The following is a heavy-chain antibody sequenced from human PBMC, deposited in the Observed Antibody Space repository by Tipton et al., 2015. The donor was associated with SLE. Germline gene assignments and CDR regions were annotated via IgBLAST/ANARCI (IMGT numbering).Heavy chain of an antibody. CDR3: AKDPAYCGGDCYALL. CDR1: AGFIRSHF. CDR2: IYTNGAT. J-gene: IGHJ4*02. V-gene: IGHV4-4*07. Sequence: TLSLTCTVSAGFIRSHFWNWLRQPAGKGLEWIGRIYTNGATNFNPSLKSRVTMSVDTSNNQVFLTLSSVTAADTAVYYCAKDPAYCGGDCYALLWGQGTLVTVSS. D-gene: IGHD2-21*01.